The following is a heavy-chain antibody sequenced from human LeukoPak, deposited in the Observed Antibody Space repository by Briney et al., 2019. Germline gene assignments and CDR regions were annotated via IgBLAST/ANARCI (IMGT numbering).Heavy chain of an antibody. CDR1: GYTFTSYD. CDR3: ARGDRITMVRGVYDIDY. CDR2: MNPNSGNT. V-gene: IGHV1-8*01. J-gene: IGHJ4*02. Sequence: GASVKVSCKASGYTFTSYDINWVRQATGQGLEWRGWMNPNSGNTGYAQKFQGRVTMTRNTSISTAYMELSSLRSEDTAVYYCARGDRITMVRGVYDIDYWGQGTLVTVSS. D-gene: IGHD3-10*01.